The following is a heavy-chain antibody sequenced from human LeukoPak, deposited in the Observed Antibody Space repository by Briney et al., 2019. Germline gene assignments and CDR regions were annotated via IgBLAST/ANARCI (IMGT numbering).Heavy chain of an antibody. D-gene: IGHD3-9*01. J-gene: IGHJ4*02. CDR1: GYTFTSYA. CDR3: AREQLVLRYFDGFDY. Sequence: ASVKVSYKASGYTFTSYAMHWVRQAPGQRLEWMGWINAGNGNTKYSQKFQGRVTITRDTSASTAYMELSSLRSEDTAVYYCAREQLVLRYFDGFDYWGQGTLVTVSS. V-gene: IGHV1-3*01. CDR2: INAGNGNT.